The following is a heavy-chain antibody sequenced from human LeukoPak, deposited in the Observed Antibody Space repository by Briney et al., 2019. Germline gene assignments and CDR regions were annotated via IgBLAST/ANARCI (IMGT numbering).Heavy chain of an antibody. V-gene: IGHV4-30-2*01. CDR3: ARGLTHYSSGWYRPPLDY. D-gene: IGHD6-19*01. Sequence: PSETLSLTCAVSGGSISSGGYPWSWIRQPPGKGLEWIGYINHSGSTNYNPSLKSRVTISVDTSKNQFSLRLSSVTAADTAVYYCARGLTHYSSGWYRPPLDYWGQGTLVTVSS. CDR2: INHSGST. CDR1: GGSISSGGYP. J-gene: IGHJ4*02.